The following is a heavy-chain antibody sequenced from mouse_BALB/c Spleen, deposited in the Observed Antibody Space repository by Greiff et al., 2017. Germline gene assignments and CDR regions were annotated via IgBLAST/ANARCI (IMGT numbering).Heavy chain of an antibody. CDR1: GYTFTDYN. CDR2: IYPYNGGT. Sequence: VQLQQSGPELVKPGASVKISCKASGYTFTDYNMHWVKQSHGKSLEWIGYIYPYNGGTGYNQKFKSKATLTVDNSSSTAYMELRSLTSEDSAVYYCAREGQSGTWFAYWGQGTLVTVSA. V-gene: IGHV1S29*02. CDR3: AREGQSGTWFAY. J-gene: IGHJ3*01.